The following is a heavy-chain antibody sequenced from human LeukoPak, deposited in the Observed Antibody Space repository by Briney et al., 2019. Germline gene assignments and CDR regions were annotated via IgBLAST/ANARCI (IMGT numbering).Heavy chain of an antibody. CDR1: GGSFSGYY. V-gene: IGHV4-34*01. CDR3: ARIGYCSGGSCYSRVYYYYYIDV. Sequence: NPSETLSLTCAVYGGSFSGYYWSWIRQPPGKGLEWIGEINHSGSTNYNPSLKSRVTISVDTSKNQFSLKLSSVTAADTAVYYCARIGYCSGGSCYSRVYYYYYIDVWGKGTTVTVSS. CDR2: INHSGST. D-gene: IGHD2-15*01. J-gene: IGHJ6*03.